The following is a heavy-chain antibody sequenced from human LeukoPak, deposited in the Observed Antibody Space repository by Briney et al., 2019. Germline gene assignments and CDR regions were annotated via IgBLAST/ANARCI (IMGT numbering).Heavy chain of an antibody. CDR3: ARAPDYGDFRDAFDI. J-gene: IGHJ3*02. D-gene: IGHD4-17*01. CDR1: GGTFSSYA. Sequence: ASVKVSCKASGGTFSSYAISWVRQAPGQGLEWMGGIIPIFGTANYAQKFQGRVTITADKSTSTAYMELSSLRSEDTAVCYCARAPDYGDFRDAFDIWGQGTMVTVSS. CDR2: IIPIFGTA. V-gene: IGHV1-69*06.